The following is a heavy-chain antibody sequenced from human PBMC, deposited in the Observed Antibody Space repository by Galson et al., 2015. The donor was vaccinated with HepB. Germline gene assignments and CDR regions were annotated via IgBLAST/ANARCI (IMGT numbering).Heavy chain of an antibody. CDR3: ARIDCTGTSCYFYYFDY. D-gene: IGHD2-2*01. J-gene: IGHJ4*02. CDR1: GYTFTNYD. Sequence: SVKVSCKASGYTFTNYDIHWVRQAPGQRPEWMALINAGNGDTKYSQRFQARVTVTRDTSASTSYMELSGLTSEDTALYYCARIDCTGTSCYFYYFDYWGQGTLVTVSS. V-gene: IGHV1-3*01. CDR2: INAGNGDT.